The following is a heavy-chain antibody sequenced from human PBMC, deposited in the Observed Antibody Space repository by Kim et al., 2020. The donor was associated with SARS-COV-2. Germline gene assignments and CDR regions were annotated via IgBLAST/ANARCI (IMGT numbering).Heavy chain of an antibody. V-gene: IGHV3-9*01. D-gene: IGHD1-7*01. CDR1: GFTFDDYA. Sequence: GGSLRLSCAASGFTFDDYAMHWVRQAPGKGLEWVSGISWNSGSIGYADSVKGRFTISRDNAKNSLYLQMNSLRAEDTALYYCAAVYRTYGMDVWGQGTTVTVSS. CDR2: ISWNSGSI. J-gene: IGHJ6*02. CDR3: AAVYRTYGMDV.